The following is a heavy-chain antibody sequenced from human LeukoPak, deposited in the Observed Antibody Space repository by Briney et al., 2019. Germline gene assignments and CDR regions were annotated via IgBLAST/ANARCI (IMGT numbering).Heavy chain of an antibody. CDR2: IYTSGST. CDR3: ARAGVDTAMGAPDY. J-gene: IGHJ4*02. D-gene: IGHD5-18*01. Sequence: SETLSLTCTVSGGSISSSSYYLGWIRQPPGKGLEWIGSIYTSGSTNYNPSLKSRVTISVDTSKNQFSLKLSSVTAADTAVYYCARAGVDTAMGAPDYWGQGTLVTVSS. V-gene: IGHV4-39*07. CDR1: GGSISSSSYY.